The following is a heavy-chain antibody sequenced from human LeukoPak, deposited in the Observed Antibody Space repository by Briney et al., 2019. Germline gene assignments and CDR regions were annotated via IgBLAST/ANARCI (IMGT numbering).Heavy chain of an antibody. J-gene: IGHJ5*02. CDR3: ARESRMVRGGKNWFDP. V-gene: IGHV3-30*19. Sequence: GGSLRLSCAASTFTFSNYGMHWVRQAPGKGLEWLAFIEYDGGKKYYADSVKGRFTISRDNSKNTLYLQMNSLRAEDTAVYYCARESRMVRGGKNWFDPWGQGTLVTVSS. CDR2: IEYDGGKK. CDR1: TFTFSNYG. D-gene: IGHD3-10*01.